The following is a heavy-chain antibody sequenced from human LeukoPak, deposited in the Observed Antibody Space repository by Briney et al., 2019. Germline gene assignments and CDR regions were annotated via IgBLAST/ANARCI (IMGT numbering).Heavy chain of an antibody. CDR2: INHSGST. J-gene: IGHJ4*02. V-gene: IGHV4-34*01. D-gene: IGHD2-2*01. Sequence: SETLSLTCAVYGGSFSGYYWSWIRQPPGKGLEWIGEINHSGSTNYNPSLKSRVTISVDTSKNQFSLNLTSVTAADTAVNYCARGEIVEVPDTITYCWGQGTLVTVSS. CDR1: GGSFSGYY. CDR3: ARGEIVEVPDTITYC.